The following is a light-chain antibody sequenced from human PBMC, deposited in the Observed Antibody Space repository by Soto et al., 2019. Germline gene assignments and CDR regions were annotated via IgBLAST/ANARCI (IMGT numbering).Light chain of an antibody. Sequence: QPVLTQPRSVSGSPGQSVTISCTGTSINVGAYDFVSWYQQHPGKAPKLMIFDVTKRPSGVPDRFSGSKSGNTASLTISGLQADDESDSYCCSFAGSYTYVFGTRTKVTVL. CDR1: SINVGAYDF. CDR3: CSFAGSYTYV. J-gene: IGLJ1*01. V-gene: IGLV2-11*01. CDR2: DVT.